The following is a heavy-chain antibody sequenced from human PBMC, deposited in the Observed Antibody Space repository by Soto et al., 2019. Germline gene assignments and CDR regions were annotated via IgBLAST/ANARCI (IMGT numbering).Heavy chain of an antibody. CDR3: ARGGDVNYYHGMDV. V-gene: IGHV1-18*01. D-gene: IGHD5-12*01. CDR1: GYTVTSYG. Sequence: QVQLVQSGGEVKKPGPSVKLSCTASGYTVTSYGISWVRQAPGQGLEWMGWISAYNGKTNYAQNVQGRVTMTTDTSTRTAYMDLRSLRSDDTAVYYCARGGDVNYYHGMDVWGQGTTVTVSS. CDR2: ISAYNGKT. J-gene: IGHJ6*02.